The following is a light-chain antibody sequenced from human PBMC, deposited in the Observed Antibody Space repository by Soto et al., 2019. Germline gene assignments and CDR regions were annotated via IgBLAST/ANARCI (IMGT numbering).Light chain of an antibody. Sequence: QSVLTQSYSASASLGSSVQLTCTLSSGHSSYIIAWHQQQPGNAPRYLMKLEGSGSYNKGSGVPDRFSGSSSGADRYLTISYLQSEDEADYYCEPWDSNPHVVFVGGTKLTVL. CDR1: SGHSSYI. V-gene: IGLV4-60*03. J-gene: IGLJ2*01. CDR2: LEGSGSY. CDR3: EPWDSNPHVV.